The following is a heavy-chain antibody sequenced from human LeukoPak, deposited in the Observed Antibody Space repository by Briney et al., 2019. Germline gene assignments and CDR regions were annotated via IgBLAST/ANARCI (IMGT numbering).Heavy chain of an antibody. Sequence: SETLSLTCTVSGGSISIYYWGWIRQPPGKGLEWIGSIYYSGSTYYNPSLKSRVTISVDTSKNQFSLKLSSVTAADTAVYYCASVSRGYYYDSSDSRWGQGTLVTVSS. CDR2: IYYSGST. V-gene: IGHV4-39*01. J-gene: IGHJ4*02. CDR1: GGSISIYY. CDR3: ASVSRGYYYDSSDSR. D-gene: IGHD3-22*01.